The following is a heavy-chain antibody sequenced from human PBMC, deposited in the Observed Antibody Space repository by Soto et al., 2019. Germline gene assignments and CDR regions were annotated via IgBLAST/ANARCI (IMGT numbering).Heavy chain of an antibody. CDR3: ARDSLYKGNGGVIDAFDI. D-gene: IGHD3-16*01. V-gene: IGHV3-7*01. CDR2: IKQDGSEK. CDR1: GFTFSSYW. Sequence: GGSLRLSCAASGFTFSSYWMSWVRQAPGKGLEWVANIKQDGSEKYYVDSVKGRFTISRDNAKNSLYLQMNSLRAEDTAVYYCARDSLYKGNGGVIDAFDIWGQGTMVTVSS. J-gene: IGHJ3*02.